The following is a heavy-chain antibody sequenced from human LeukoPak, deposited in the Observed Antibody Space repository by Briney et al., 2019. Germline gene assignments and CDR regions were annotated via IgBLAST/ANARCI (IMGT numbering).Heavy chain of an antibody. CDR1: GGSISSGDYY. D-gene: IGHD3-3*01. CDR2: IYYSGST. Sequence: SESLSLTCTVSGGSISSGDYYWGCIRQPPGKGLEGIGYIYYSGSTYYNPSLKSRITISEDTAKHQFSLKLSSVTAADAAVYYCARATSDFWSGYPTDPWGQGTLVTVSS. CDR3: ARATSDFWSGYPTDP. V-gene: IGHV4-30-4*01. J-gene: IGHJ5*02.